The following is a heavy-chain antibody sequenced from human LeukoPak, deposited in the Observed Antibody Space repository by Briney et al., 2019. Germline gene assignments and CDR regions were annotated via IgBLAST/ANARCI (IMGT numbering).Heavy chain of an antibody. V-gene: IGHV1-18*01. D-gene: IGHD2-15*01. J-gene: IGHJ6*03. CDR1: GYTFTSYG. CDR3: ARDIGMRCSGGRCYYYYNYMDV. Sequence: ASVKLSCKASGYTFTSYGISWVRGAPGQGLEGRGWFSGYNGNTNYTQKLPGRVTMTTDTSTSTAYMELRSLRSDDTAVYYCARDIGMRCSGGRCYYYYNYMDVWGKGTTVTISS. CDR2: FSGYNGNT.